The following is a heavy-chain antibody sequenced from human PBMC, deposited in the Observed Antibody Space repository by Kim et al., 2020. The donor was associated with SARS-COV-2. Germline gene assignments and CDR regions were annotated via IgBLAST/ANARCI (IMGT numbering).Heavy chain of an antibody. D-gene: IGHD3-22*01. Sequence: SETLSLTCTVSGGSISSSSYYWGWIRQPPGKGLEWIGSIYYSGSTYYNPSLKSRVTISVDTSKNQFSLKLSSVTAADTAVYYCARDLPDSSGSTEDFDYWGQGTLVTVSS. V-gene: IGHV4-39*07. CDR3: ARDLPDSSGSTEDFDY. CDR2: IYYSGST. CDR1: GGSISSSSYY. J-gene: IGHJ4*02.